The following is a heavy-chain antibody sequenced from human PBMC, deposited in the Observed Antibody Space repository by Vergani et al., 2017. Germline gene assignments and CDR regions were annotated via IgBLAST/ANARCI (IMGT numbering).Heavy chain of an antibody. CDR1: GFTFGDYA. J-gene: IGHJ4*02. CDR2: IRSKAYGGTT. Sequence: EVQLVESGGGLVQPGRSLRLSCTASGFTFGDYAMSWVRQAPGKGLEWVGFIRSKAYGGTTEYAASVKGRFTISRDDSKSIAYLQMNSLKTEDTAVYYCTSPTLTYCGGDCYSGDYWGQGTLVTVSS. CDR3: TSPTLTYCGGDCYSGDY. V-gene: IGHV3-49*04. D-gene: IGHD2-21*01.